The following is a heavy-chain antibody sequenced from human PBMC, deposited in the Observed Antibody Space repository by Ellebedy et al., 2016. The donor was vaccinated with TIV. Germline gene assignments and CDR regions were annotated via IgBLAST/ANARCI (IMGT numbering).Heavy chain of an antibody. D-gene: IGHD5-12*01. CDR2: INPKNGDT. J-gene: IGHJ4*02. CDR1: GYIFSDYY. CDR3: ARVGYSGHDEFDY. Sequence: ASVKVSCXASGYIFSDYYMYWVRQAPGQGLEWMGWINPKNGDTSYAQKFQGRVTMTRDTSISTAYMEVNRLRSDDTAVYYCARVGYSGHDEFDYWGQGTRVTVSS. V-gene: IGHV1-2*02.